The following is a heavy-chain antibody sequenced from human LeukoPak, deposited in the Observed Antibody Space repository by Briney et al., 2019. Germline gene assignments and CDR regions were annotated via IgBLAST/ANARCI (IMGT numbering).Heavy chain of an antibody. CDR3: ARDPRGIVGANHNWFDP. Sequence: PSETLSLTCTVSGGSISSYYWSWIRQPAGNGLEWIGRIYASGSTNYNPSLKSRVTMSVDTSKSQFSLKLISVTAADTAVYYCARDPRGIVGANHNWFDPWGQGTLVTVSS. V-gene: IGHV4-4*07. CDR1: GGSISSYY. CDR2: IYASGST. D-gene: IGHD1-26*01. J-gene: IGHJ5*02.